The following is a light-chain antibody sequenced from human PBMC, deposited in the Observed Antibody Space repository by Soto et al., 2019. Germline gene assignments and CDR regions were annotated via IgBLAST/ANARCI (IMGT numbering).Light chain of an antibody. CDR3: TSYTTTNTLYV. CDR2: KVF. J-gene: IGLJ1*01. CDR1: NSDVGAYNY. V-gene: IGLV2-14*01. Sequence: QSVLTQPASVSGSPGQSITIPCTGTNSDVGAYNYVSWYQHHPGKAPKLMIYKVFTRSSGVSSRFSGSKSGSTASLTISGLQAEDEADYYCTSYTTTNTLYVFGTGTKLTVL.